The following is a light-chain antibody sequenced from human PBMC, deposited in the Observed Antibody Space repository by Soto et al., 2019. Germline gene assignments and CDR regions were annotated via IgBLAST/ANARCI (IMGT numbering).Light chain of an antibody. J-gene: IGKJ5*01. V-gene: IGKV3D-15*01. Sequence: EVMMTQFPDTVSVTPGETVTLSCGASQSVRTNLAWYQQRPGQAPRLLIHYSSTRATDVPARFSGSGSGTEFTLTISSLQSEDFAVYYCQRYNNWPPITFGQGTRLEIK. CDR2: YSS. CDR3: QRYNNWPPIT. CDR1: QSVRTN.